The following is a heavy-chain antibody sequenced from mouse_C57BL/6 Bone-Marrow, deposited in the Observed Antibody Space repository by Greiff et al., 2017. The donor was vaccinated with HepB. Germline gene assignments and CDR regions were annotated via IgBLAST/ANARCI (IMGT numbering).Heavy chain of an antibody. CDR1: GFTFSSYA. CDR3: AREDYSNLAWFAY. Sequence: DVQLQESGGGLVKPGGSLKLSCAASGFTFSSYAMSWVRQTPEKRLEWVATISDGGSYTYYPDNVKGRFTISRDHAKNNLYLQMSHLKSEDTAMYYCAREDYSNLAWFAYWGQGTLVTVSA. J-gene: IGHJ3*01. V-gene: IGHV5-4*01. CDR2: ISDGGSYT. D-gene: IGHD2-5*01.